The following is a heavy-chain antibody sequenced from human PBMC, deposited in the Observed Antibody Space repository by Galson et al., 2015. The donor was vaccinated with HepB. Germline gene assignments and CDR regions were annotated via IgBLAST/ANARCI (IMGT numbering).Heavy chain of an antibody. Sequence: SLRLSCAASGFTFSDYYMSWIRQAPGKGLEWVSYISGGGDTMYYADSVKGRFTTSRDNAKNSLYLQMDSLRAEDTAVYYCVREGRTGTDSRGGDPWGQGTLVTVSP. CDR2: ISGGGDTM. J-gene: IGHJ5*02. CDR3: VREGRTGTDSRGGDP. D-gene: IGHD1-1*01. V-gene: IGHV3-11*01. CDR1: GFTFSDYY.